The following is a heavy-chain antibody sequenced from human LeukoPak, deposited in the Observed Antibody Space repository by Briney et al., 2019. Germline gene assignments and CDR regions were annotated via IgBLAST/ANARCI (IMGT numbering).Heavy chain of an antibody. D-gene: IGHD4-23*01. Sequence: SETLSLTCTVSGAFISSYFWSWIRQPPGKGLEWIGYIHYSGNTNYNPSLKSRVTMSFDTSKNQFSLKLSSVTAADMAVYFCARHPGGNSAHRFDYWGQGTLVTVSS. V-gene: IGHV4-59*08. CDR3: ARHPGGNSAHRFDY. J-gene: IGHJ4*02. CDR2: IHYSGNT. CDR1: GAFISSYF.